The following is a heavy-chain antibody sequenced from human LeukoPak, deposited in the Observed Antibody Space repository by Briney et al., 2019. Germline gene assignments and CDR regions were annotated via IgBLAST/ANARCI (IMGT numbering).Heavy chain of an antibody. CDR1: GGPSNSYY. CDR3: ARYRGRPQAFYI. D-gene: IGHD1-26*01. CDR2: ISYSGTT. J-gene: IGHJ3*02. Sequence: SETLSLTFTVSGGPSNSYYWSWIRQPPRKGLEYIGYISYSGTTSYNPSLNSRVAIAVDTSKNQFSLQLRSVTAADTAVYYCARYRGRPQAFYIWGSETMVTVSS. V-gene: IGHV4-59*01.